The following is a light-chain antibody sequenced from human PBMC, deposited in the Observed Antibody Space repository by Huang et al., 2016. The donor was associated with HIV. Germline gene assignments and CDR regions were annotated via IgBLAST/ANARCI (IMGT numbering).Light chain of an antibody. V-gene: IGKV2-29*02. Sequence: DIVMIQTPLSLSVTPGQPASISCKSSQSLLHSDGKTYLYWYLQKPGQSPPLLIYEVSSRVAGVADRFSGSGSGTDFTLKISRVEAEDVGVYYCMQGKHFPRTFGQGTKVEIK. CDR3: MQGKHFPRT. CDR2: EVS. CDR1: QSLLHSDGKTY. J-gene: IGKJ1*01.